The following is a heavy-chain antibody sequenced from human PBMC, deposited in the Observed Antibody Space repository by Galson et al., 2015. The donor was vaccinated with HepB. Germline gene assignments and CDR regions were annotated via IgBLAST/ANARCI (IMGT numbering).Heavy chain of an antibody. CDR1: GYTCTTYG. D-gene: IGHD1-26*01. J-gene: IGHJ3*02. Sequence: SVKVSCKASGYTCTTYGISWVREAPGQGLEWMGWISSYNGNTYYAQKVQGRVTMTIDTSTNTAYMELRSLRSDDTAVYYCARDWSYSGSYDAFDIWGQGTMVTVSS. V-gene: IGHV1-18*04. CDR2: ISSYNGNT. CDR3: ARDWSYSGSYDAFDI.